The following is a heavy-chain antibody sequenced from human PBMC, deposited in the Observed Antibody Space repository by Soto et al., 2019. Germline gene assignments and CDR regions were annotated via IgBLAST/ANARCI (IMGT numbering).Heavy chain of an antibody. CDR2: IYYSGST. J-gene: IGHJ6*02. Sequence: SETLSLTCTVSGGSISSYYWSWIRQPPGKGLEWIGYIYYSGSTNYNPSLKSRVTISVDTSKNQFSLKLSSVTAADTAVYYCARLYSSGWYPSDYYGMDVWGQGTTVTVSS. V-gene: IGHV4-59*01. CDR1: GGSISSYY. CDR3: ARLYSSGWYPSDYYGMDV. D-gene: IGHD6-19*01.